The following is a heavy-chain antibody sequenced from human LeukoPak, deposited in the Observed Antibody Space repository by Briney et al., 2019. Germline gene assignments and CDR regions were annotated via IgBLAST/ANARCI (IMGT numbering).Heavy chain of an antibody. V-gene: IGHV1-18*01. D-gene: IGHD5-12*01. Sequence: ASVTVSCTASGYTFTSYGISWVRQAPGQGLEWMGWISAYNGNTNYAQKLQGRVTMTTDTSTSTAYMELRSLRSDDTAVYYCARCYDRTSFDYWGQGTLVTVSS. CDR3: ARCYDRTSFDY. J-gene: IGHJ4*02. CDR1: GYTFTSYG. CDR2: ISAYNGNT.